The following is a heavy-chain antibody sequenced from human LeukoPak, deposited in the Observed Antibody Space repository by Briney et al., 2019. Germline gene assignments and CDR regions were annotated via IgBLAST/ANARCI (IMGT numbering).Heavy chain of an antibody. J-gene: IGHJ4*02. Sequence: PSETLSLTCTVSGGSISSYYWSWVRQPPGKGLEWVGYIYYSGGTKYNPSLISRLSISVDSPHNQFSLSLSSVTAADTAVYYCARDGLYDSSGYYMDSWGQGTLVIVSS. D-gene: IGHD3-22*01. V-gene: IGHV4-59*01. CDR1: GGSISSYY. CDR3: ARDGLYDSSGYYMDS. CDR2: IYYSGGT.